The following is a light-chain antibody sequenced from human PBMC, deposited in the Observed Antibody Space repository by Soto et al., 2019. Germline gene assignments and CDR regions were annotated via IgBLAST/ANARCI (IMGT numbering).Light chain of an antibody. J-gene: IGKJ2*01. CDR3: QQSYSIPHT. CDR2: AAS. Sequence: DIRMTQSPSSLSASVGDRVIITCRASQSVIRYLNWYQQKPGKAPKLLINAASNLQSGVPSRFSGSGSGTDFTLTITYLQPEDFATYYCQQSYSIPHTFGQGTKLEIK. CDR1: QSVIRY. V-gene: IGKV1-39*01.